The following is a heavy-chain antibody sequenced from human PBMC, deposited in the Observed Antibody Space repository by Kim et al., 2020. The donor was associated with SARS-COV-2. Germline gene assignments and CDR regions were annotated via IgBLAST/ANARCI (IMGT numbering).Heavy chain of an antibody. D-gene: IGHD1-26*01. J-gene: IGHJ4*02. Sequence: ASEKGRFNISRDNAKNTLYLQMNSQRDEDTDVYYCARADPIGGDDYSVYWGQGTLVTVSS. V-gene: IGHV3-30*01. CDR3: ARADPIGGDDYSVY.